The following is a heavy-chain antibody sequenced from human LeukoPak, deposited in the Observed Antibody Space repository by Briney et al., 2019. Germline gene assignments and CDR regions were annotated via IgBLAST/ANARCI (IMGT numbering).Heavy chain of an antibody. J-gene: IGHJ5*02. CDR3: ARVRTISSGSPYNWFDP. CDR1: GYPVTSYG. Sequence: GASVKVSCKASGYPVTSYGISWVRQAAGQGLEWMGWISAYNGNTNYAQKLQGRVTMTTDTSTSTAYMELRGLRSDDTAVYYCARVRTISSGSPYNWFDPWGQGTLVTVSS. CDR2: ISAYNGNT. D-gene: IGHD1-26*01. V-gene: IGHV1-18*01.